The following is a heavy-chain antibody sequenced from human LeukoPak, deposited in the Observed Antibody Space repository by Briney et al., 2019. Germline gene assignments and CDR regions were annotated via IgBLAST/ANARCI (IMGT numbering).Heavy chain of an antibody. V-gene: IGHV1-18*01. J-gene: IGHJ4*02. CDR1: GYSFSNLD. CDR2: ISTYNGNP. Sequence: ASVKVSCKASGYSFSNLDITWGRQAPGRWLEWMGWISTYNGNPNYAQKFQGRVTMTTDTSTSTAYMELRSLRSDDTAVYYCARVMGPPDYWGQGTLVTVSS. D-gene: IGHD2-8*01. CDR3: ARVMGPPDY.